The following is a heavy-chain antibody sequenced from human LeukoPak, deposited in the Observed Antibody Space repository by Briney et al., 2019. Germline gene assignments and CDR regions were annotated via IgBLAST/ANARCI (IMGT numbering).Heavy chain of an antibody. J-gene: IGHJ4*02. CDR1: GYTFTRYG. CDR3: AATFRDQYYFDY. CDR2: ISGYNGNT. Sequence: ASVRVSCKASGYTFTRYGMTWVRQAPGQGLEWMGWISGYNGNTNYAQKFQGRVTITRNTSISTAYMELSSLRSEDTAVYYCAATFRDQYYFDYWGQGTLVTVSS. D-gene: IGHD3-10*01. V-gene: IGHV1-18*01.